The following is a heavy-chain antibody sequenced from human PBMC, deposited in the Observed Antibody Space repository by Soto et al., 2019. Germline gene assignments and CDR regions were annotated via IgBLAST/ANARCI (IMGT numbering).Heavy chain of an antibody. V-gene: IGHV4-31*03. CDR1: GGSISSSGYH. CDR3: ARTSDFGFRDWFDP. CDR2: IYYRGST. D-gene: IGHD3-3*01. Sequence: QVQLQESGPGLVKPGQTLSLTCTVSGGSISSSGYHWSWIRQHPGKGLEWIGYIYYRGSTYYNPSLKSRVTISVDTSKNQFSLNLSSVTAADTAVYYCARTSDFGFRDWFDPWGQGTLVTVYS. J-gene: IGHJ5*02.